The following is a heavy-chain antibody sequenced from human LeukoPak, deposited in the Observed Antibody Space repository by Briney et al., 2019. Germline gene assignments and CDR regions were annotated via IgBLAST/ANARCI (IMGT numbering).Heavy chain of an antibody. CDR1: GFTFSSYG. Sequence: QSWGSLRLSCAASGFTFSSYGMRWVRQAPGKGLEWVSMISGGGGTTYYADSVKGRFTISRDNAKNTLYLQMNSLRAEDTAVYYCARAEGGPGYDDFDYWGQGTLVTVSS. D-gene: IGHD5-12*01. V-gene: IGHV3-23*01. J-gene: IGHJ4*02. CDR2: ISGGGGTT. CDR3: ARAEGGPGYDDFDY.